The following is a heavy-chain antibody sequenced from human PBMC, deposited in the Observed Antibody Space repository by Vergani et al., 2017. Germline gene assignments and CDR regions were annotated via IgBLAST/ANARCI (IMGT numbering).Heavy chain of an antibody. V-gene: IGHV3-66*01. CDR1: GFPVSSNY. CDR2: IYSGGST. D-gene: IGHD6-19*01. CDR3: ARDRRSGWYEGHYYGMDV. Sequence: EVQLVESGGGLVQPGGSLRLSCAASGFPVSSNYMSWVRQAPGKGVEWVSVIYSGGSTYYADPVKGRFTISRDNSKNTLYLQMNSLRAEDTAVYYCARDRRSGWYEGHYYGMDVWGQGTTVTVSS. J-gene: IGHJ6*02.